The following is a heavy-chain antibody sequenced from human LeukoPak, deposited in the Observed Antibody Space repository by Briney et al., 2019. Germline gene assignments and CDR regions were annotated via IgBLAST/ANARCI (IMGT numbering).Heavy chain of an antibody. V-gene: IGHV3-15*01. D-gene: IGHD3-22*01. CDR2: IKSKTDGETI. CDR3: TTSYYDSSGFRA. J-gene: IGHJ4*02. CDR1: GFSLNNAW. Sequence: PGGSPRLSCAASGFSLNNAWMSWVRQAPGKGLEWVGRIKSKTDGETIDYAAPVRGRSTISRDDSKNMVYLVMNNLKTEDTAVYYCTTSYYDSSGFRAWGQGTLVTVSS.